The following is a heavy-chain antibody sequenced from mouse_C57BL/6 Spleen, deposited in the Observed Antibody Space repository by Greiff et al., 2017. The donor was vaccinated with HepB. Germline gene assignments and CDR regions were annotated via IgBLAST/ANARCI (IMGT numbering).Heavy chain of an antibody. D-gene: IGHD2-4*01. Sequence: VQLQESGAELVKPGASVKISCKASGYAFSSYWMNWVKQRPGKGLEWIGQIYPGDGDTNYNGKFKGKATLTADKSSSTAYMQLSSLTSEDAAVYFCSRENYDYDGYAMDYWGQGTSVTVSS. CDR2: IYPGDGDT. CDR3: SRENYDYDGYAMDY. CDR1: GYAFSSYW. V-gene: IGHV1-80*01. J-gene: IGHJ4*01.